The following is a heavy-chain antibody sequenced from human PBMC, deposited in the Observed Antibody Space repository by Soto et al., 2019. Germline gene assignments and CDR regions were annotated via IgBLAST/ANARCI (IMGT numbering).Heavy chain of an antibody. J-gene: IGHJ6*02. CDR2: IYPGDSDT. D-gene: IGHD1-7*01. CDR3: ARHSGKGNYAGRDYYYGMDV. V-gene: IGHV5-51*01. Sequence: GESLKISCKGSGYSFTSYLLGCVRQMPGKGLEWMGIIYPGDSDTRYSPSFQGQVTISADKSISTAYLQWSSLKASDTAMYYCARHSGKGNYAGRDYYYGMDVWGQGTTVTVAS. CDR1: GYSFTSYL.